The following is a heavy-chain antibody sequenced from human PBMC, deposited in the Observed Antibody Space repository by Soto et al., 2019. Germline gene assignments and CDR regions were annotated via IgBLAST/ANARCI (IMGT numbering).Heavy chain of an antibody. CDR2: INPGDSDT. J-gene: IGHJ4*02. V-gene: IGHV5-51*01. D-gene: IGHD3-22*01. CDR1: GYSFTNYC. Sequence: GESLKISCKGSGYSFTNYCIGWVRQMPGKGLEWLGIINPGDSDTRYSPSFQGWVIMSVDKAIRTASLQLSSLKASDTAMYYCARQGIKVSLDYWGRGTLVAVSS. CDR3: ARQGIKVSLDY.